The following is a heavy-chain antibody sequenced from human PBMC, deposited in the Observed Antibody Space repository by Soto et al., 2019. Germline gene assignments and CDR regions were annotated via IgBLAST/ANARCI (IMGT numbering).Heavy chain of an antibody. CDR2: ISYDGSNK. CDR3: AIGGLRFLVWLAYGMDV. J-gene: IGHJ6*02. D-gene: IGHD3-3*01. CDR1: GFTCSSYA. V-gene: IGHV3-30-3*01. Sequence: QVQLVESGGGVVQPGRSLRLSCAASGFTCSSYAMHVVRQAPCKGLDCVAVISYDGSNKYYAESVKGRFTISRDNSKNPLYLQMKSLRAEDTAVYYCAIGGLRFLVWLAYGMDVWGQGTTVTVSS.